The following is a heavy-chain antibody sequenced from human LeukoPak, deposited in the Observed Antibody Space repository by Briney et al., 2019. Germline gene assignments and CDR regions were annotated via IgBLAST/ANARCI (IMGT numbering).Heavy chain of an antibody. CDR3: AKEAVLRYFDWKNWFDP. CDR1: GFTFSSYW. CDR2: INNDGSST. Sequence: GGSLRLSCAASGFTFSSYWMHWVRQAPGKGLVWVSRINNDGSSTSYADSVQGRFTISRDNSKNTLYLQMNSLRAEDTAVYYCAKEAVLRYFDWKNWFDPWGQGTLVTVSS. J-gene: IGHJ5*02. V-gene: IGHV3-74*01. D-gene: IGHD3-9*01.